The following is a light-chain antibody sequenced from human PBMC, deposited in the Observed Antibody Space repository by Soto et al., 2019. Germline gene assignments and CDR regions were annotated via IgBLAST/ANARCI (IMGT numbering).Light chain of an antibody. CDR1: QDSSSY. V-gene: IGKV3-20*01. J-gene: IGKJ1*01. CDR3: QQCDSSPRT. CDR2: GAS. Sequence: QYQFYLPQSPAPSASLSCSARQDSSSYLAWYQQKPGQAPRLLIYGASSRAAGIPDRFSGSGSGTDFTLTISRLEPEDFAVYYCQQCDSSPRTFGQGTKVDIK.